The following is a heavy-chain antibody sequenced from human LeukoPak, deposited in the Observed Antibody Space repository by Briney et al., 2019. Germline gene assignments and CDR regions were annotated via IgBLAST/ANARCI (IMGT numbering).Heavy chain of an antibody. D-gene: IGHD6-13*01. Sequence: APVNVSCKASGYTFTGYYMYCVRQAPGQGLEWMGCLNPDSGGTNYAQNFQGRVTMTRDTSNSTAYMEMNRLRSDDPAVYYCARSAGESSSWSLYAFDIGGEGTMVTVSS. V-gene: IGHV1-2*02. CDR1: GYTFTGYY. CDR3: ARSAGESSSWSLYAFDI. J-gene: IGHJ3*02. CDR2: LNPDSGGT.